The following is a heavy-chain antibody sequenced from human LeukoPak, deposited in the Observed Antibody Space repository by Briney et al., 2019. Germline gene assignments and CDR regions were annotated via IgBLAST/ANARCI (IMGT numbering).Heavy chain of an antibody. CDR2: IYPGDSDT. Sequence: GESLKISCKGSGYSFTSYWIGWVRQMPGKGLEWMGLIYPGDSDTRYSPSFQGQVTISADKSISTAYLQWSSLKASDTAMYYCARQGYCTNGVCYSIDYWGQGTLVTVSS. V-gene: IGHV5-51*01. CDR1: GYSFTSYW. J-gene: IGHJ4*02. CDR3: ARQGYCTNGVCYSIDY. D-gene: IGHD2-8*01.